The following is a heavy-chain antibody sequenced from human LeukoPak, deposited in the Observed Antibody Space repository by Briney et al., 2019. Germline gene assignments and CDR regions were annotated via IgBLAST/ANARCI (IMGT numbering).Heavy chain of an antibody. D-gene: IGHD3-22*01. CDR3: AKGARSSSGYTTD. CDR2: IKQDGSEK. CDR1: GFTFSSYW. J-gene: IGHJ4*02. Sequence: GGSLRLSCAASGFTFSSYWMSWVRQAPGKGLEWVANIKQDGSEKYYADSLKGRLTISRDNAKNSLFLQMNSLKTEDTAFYYCAKGARSSSGYTTDWGQGILVTVSS. V-gene: IGHV3-7*03.